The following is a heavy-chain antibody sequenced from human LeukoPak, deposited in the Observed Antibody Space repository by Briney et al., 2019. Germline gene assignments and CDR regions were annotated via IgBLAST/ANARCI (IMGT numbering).Heavy chain of an antibody. CDR2: IDPSDSYT. D-gene: IGHD2-2*01. V-gene: IGHV5-10-1*01. CDR3: ARHVSQGYCSSTSCYLGTWFDP. CDR1: GYSFTSYW. J-gene: IGHJ5*02. Sequence: GESLKISCKGSGYSFTSYWISWVRQMPGKGLEWMGRIDPSDSYTNYSPSFQGHVTISADKSISTAYLQWSSLKASDTAMYYCARHVSQGYCSSTSCYLGTWFDPWGQGTLVTVSS.